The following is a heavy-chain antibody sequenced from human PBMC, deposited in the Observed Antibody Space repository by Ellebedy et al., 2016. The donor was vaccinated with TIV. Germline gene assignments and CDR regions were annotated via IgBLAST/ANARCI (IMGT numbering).Heavy chain of an antibody. CDR1: GFTFGDYA. CDR2: IRSKTYGETT. CDR3: VKGYCMGAICH. J-gene: IGHJ4*02. D-gene: IGHD2-15*01. Sequence: PGGSLRLSCTASGFTFGDYAMSRFRQAPGKGLEWVGFIRSKTYGETTEYATSVKGRFTISRDDSKTIAYLQMNSLRTEDTAVYYCVKGYCMGAICHWGQGTLVTVSS. V-gene: IGHV3-49*03.